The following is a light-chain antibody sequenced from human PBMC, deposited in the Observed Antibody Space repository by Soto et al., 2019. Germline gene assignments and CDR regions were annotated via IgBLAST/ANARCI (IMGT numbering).Light chain of an antibody. CDR3: SSYTSSSTRV. CDR1: SSDVGGYNY. CDR2: EVS. J-gene: IGLJ1*01. V-gene: IGLV2-14*01. Sequence: QSALTQPASVSGSPGQSITISCTGTSSDVGGYNYVSWYQQHPGKAPKPMIYEVSNRPSGVSNRFSGSKSGNTASLTISGLQAEDEADYYCSSYTSSSTRVFGTGTQVTVL.